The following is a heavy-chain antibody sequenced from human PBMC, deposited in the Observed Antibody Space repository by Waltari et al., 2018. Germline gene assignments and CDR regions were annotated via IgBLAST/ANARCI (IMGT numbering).Heavy chain of an antibody. J-gene: IGHJ6*03. D-gene: IGHD1-26*01. V-gene: IGHV1-3*02. CDR2: SNVGNGNT. CDR3: ARSSGSYSMDV. Sequence: QVQLVQSGAEVKKPGASVTVSCKASGYTFTSYAMHWVRKAPGQRLELMGWSNVGNGNTKYSQEFQGRVTITRDTSASTAYMELSSLRSEDMAVYYCARSSGSYSMDVWGQGTTVTVSS. CDR1: GYTFTSYA.